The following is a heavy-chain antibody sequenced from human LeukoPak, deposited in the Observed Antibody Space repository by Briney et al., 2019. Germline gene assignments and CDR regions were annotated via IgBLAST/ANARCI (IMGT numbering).Heavy chain of an antibody. CDR3: ARVPLIVVVVASNNYFDY. CDR1: GYTFTGYY. CDR2: ISAYNGNT. V-gene: IGHV1-18*04. Sequence: ASVKVSCKASGYTFTGYYMHWVRQAPGQGLEWVGWISAYNGNTNYAQKLQGRVTMTTDTSTSTAYMELRSLRSDDTAVYYCARVPLIVVVVASNNYFDYWGQGTLVTVSS. J-gene: IGHJ4*02. D-gene: IGHD2-15*01.